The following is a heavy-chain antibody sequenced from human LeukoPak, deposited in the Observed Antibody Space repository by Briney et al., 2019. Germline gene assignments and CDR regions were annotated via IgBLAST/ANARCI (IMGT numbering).Heavy chain of an antibody. CDR1: GFSFSDYD. CDR2: ISGRSSHI. V-gene: IGHV3-21*01. J-gene: IGHJ4*02. D-gene: IGHD3-16*01. Sequence: GGSLTLSCSASGFSFSDYDMNWVRQAPGKGLEWVSSISGRSSHIYYGDSVKGRFAISRDNAKNSLYLQMNSLGAEDTAVYYCGRAFPPLRTSSAGDLWGQGILVTVPS. CDR3: GRAFPPLRTSSAGDL.